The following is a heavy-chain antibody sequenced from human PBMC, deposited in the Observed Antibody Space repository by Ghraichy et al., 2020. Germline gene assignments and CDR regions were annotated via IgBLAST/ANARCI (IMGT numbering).Heavy chain of an antibody. V-gene: IGHV4-61*02. CDR1: GGSISSGSYY. CDR2: IYTSGST. CDR3: ARGVGIAVAERAFDI. D-gene: IGHD6-19*01. Sequence: SETLSLTCTVSGGSISSGSYYWSWIRQPAGKGLEWIGRIYTSGSTNYNPSLKSRVTISVDTSKNQFSLKLSSVTAADTAVYYCARGVGIAVAERAFDIWGQGTMVTVSS. J-gene: IGHJ3*02.